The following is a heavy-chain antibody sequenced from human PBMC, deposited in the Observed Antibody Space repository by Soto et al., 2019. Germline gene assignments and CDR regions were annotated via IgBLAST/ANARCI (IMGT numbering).Heavy chain of an antibody. CDR3: AKDLTDYGDLRNFDY. CDR1: GFTFSSYG. V-gene: IGHV3-30*18. CDR2: ISYDGSNK. D-gene: IGHD4-17*01. Sequence: GGSLRLSCAASGFTFSSYGMHWVRQAPGKGLEWVAVISYDGSNKYYADSVKGRFTISRDNSKNTLYLQMNSLRAEDTAVYYCAKDLTDYGDLRNFDYWGQGTLVTVSS. J-gene: IGHJ4*02.